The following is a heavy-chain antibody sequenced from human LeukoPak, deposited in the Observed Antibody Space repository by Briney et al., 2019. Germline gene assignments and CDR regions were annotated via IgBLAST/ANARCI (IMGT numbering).Heavy chain of an antibody. CDR2: INSDGGDT. D-gene: IGHD3-10*01. CDR1: GFTVSSNY. V-gene: IGHV3-74*01. J-gene: IGHJ3*02. CDR3: ARGGSGTFHI. Sequence: GGSLRLSCAASGFTVSSNYMSWVRQAPGKGLIWVSGINSDGGDTTYADSVRGRFTISRDNAKNTLYLQMNSLRADDTAVYYCARGGSGTFHIWGQGTMVTVSS.